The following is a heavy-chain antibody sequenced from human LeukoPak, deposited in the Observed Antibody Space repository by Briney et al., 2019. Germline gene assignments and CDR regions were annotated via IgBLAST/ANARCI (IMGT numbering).Heavy chain of an antibody. CDR3: TRVGDTGTEPFDI. Sequence: PGGSLRLSCTGSGFTFGDYAMSWFRQAPGKGLEWVGFIRSKAYDETTEYAASVKGRFTISRDDSKSVAYLQTNSLKTEDTAVYYCTRVGDTGTEPFDIWGQGTMVTVSS. J-gene: IGHJ3*02. D-gene: IGHD1-14*01. CDR2: IRSKAYDETT. V-gene: IGHV3-49*03. CDR1: GFTFGDYA.